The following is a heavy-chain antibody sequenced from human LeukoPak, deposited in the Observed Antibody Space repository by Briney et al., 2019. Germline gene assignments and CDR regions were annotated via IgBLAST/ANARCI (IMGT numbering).Heavy chain of an antibody. CDR1: GFTFSSYW. D-gene: IGHD3-22*01. J-gene: IGHJ4*02. Sequence: GGSLRLSCAASGFTFSSYWMSWVRQAPGKGLEWVANIKQDGSEKYYVDYVKGRFTISRDNAKNSLYLQMNSLRAADTAVYYCARALGSYFDSSGYQVDYWGQGTLVTVSS. V-gene: IGHV3-7*01. CDR3: ARALGSYFDSSGYQVDY. CDR2: IKQDGSEK.